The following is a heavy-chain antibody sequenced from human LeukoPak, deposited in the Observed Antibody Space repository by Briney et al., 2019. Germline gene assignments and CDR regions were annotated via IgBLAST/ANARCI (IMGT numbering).Heavy chain of an antibody. J-gene: IGHJ4*02. CDR1: GYSISSGYY. D-gene: IGHD3-10*01. CDR2: IYYSGST. Sequence: SETLSLTCTVSGYSISSGYYWGWIRQPPGKGLEWIGYIYYSGSTNYNPSLKSRVTISVDTSKNQFSLKLSSVTAADTAVYYCARGFRGFGEAVDYWGQGTLVPVSS. V-gene: IGHV4-61*01. CDR3: ARGFRGFGEAVDY.